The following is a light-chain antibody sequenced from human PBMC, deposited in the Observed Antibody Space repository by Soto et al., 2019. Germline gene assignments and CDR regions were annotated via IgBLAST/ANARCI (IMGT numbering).Light chain of an antibody. V-gene: IGKV3-15*01. CDR2: GAS. CDR3: QQYNNWPPLT. CDR1: QSVSSN. Sequence: EIVMTQSPATLSVSPGERATLSCRASQSVSSNLAWYQQKPGQAPRLLIYGASTRATGIPARFSGSESGTEFTLTISSLQSEDFALYYCQQYNNWPPLTFGGGTKVDIK. J-gene: IGKJ4*01.